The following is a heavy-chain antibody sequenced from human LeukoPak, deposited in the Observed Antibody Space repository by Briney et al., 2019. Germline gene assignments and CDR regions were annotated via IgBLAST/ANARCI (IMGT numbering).Heavy chain of an antibody. CDR1: GSPFSTYT. D-gene: IGHD7-27*01. Sequence: GGPLGPSVQPPGSPFSTYTLIWFGQPPGRGLEWASPITTSDGNTYYADSVKGRFTVSRDNSKNTLFLQMNSLRAEDTAVYYCAKDGGLWVSAHWGDSWGRGTLVTVSS. CDR2: ITTSDGNT. J-gene: IGHJ4*02. V-gene: IGHV3-23*01. CDR3: AKDGGLWVSAHWGDS.